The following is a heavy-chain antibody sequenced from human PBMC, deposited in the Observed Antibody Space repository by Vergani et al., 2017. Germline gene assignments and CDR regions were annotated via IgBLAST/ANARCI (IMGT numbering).Heavy chain of an antibody. CDR3: AKDLGTSSGGGWFDP. CDR2: ISWNSNSI. Sequence: EVQLEESGGGLVLPGRSLRLSCVASGFTSAGYAMHWVRQAPGKGLEWVSGISWNSNSIGYADSVKGRFTISRDNAKNSLYLQMNSLRAEDTALYYCAKDLGTSSGGGWFDPWGQGTLVGVSS. J-gene: IGHJ5*02. D-gene: IGHD6-6*01. V-gene: IGHV3-9*02. CDR1: GFTSAGYA.